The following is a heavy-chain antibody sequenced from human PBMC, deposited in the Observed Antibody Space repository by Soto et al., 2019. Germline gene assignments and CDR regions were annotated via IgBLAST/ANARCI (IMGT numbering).Heavy chain of an antibody. CDR1: GGTFSSYA. J-gene: IGHJ4*02. Sequence: SVKVSCKASGGTFSSYAISWVRQAPGQGLEWMGGIIPIFGTANYAQKFQGRVTITADKSTSTAYMELSSLRSEDTAVYYCARDRGGWIRLWSFDYWGQGTLVTVSS. CDR2: IIPIFGTA. V-gene: IGHV1-69*06. CDR3: ARDRGGWIRLWSFDY. D-gene: IGHD5-18*01.